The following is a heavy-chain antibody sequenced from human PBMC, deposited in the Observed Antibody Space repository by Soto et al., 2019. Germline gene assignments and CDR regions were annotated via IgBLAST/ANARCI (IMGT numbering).Heavy chain of an antibody. Sequence: QLQESGPGLVKPSETLSLTCTVSGGSFTSTNYFWGWIRQPPGKGLEWIGYMYYNGNTFYSPSLKSRVTMSVDTSKRQCSLDLSSVTAADTAMYYGARLQIYDSRAAPTPIFHPWGLGAMVTVSS. J-gene: IGHJ1*01. D-gene: IGHD3-22*01. CDR1: GGSFTSTNYF. V-gene: IGHV4-39*01. CDR2: MYYNGNT. CDR3: ARLQIYDSRAAPTPIFHP.